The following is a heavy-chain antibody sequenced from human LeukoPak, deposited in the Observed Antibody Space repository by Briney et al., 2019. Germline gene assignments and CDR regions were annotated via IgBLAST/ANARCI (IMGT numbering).Heavy chain of an antibody. Sequence: SETLSLTCTVSGGSISSYYWTWIRQPPEKGLEWIGYIYYSGSTTYNPSLKSRVTISVDTSKNQFSLKLSSVTAADTAVYYCARDLDSIFDYWGQGTLVTVSS. CDR3: ARDLDSIFDY. CDR1: GGSISSYY. V-gene: IGHV4-59*01. D-gene: IGHD3-22*01. CDR2: IYYSGST. J-gene: IGHJ4*02.